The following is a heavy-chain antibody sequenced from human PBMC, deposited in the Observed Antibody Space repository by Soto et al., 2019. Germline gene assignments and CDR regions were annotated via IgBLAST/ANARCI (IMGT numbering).Heavy chain of an antibody. CDR2: INPNSGGT. Sequence: QVQLVQSGAEVKKPGASVKVSCKASGYTFTGYYMHWVRQAPGQGLEWMGWINPNSGGTNYAQKFQGWVTMTRDTSISTAYMELSRLRSYDTAVYYCARSLDYDFWSGYSFDIWGQGTMVTVSS. J-gene: IGHJ3*02. V-gene: IGHV1-2*04. CDR3: ARSLDYDFWSGYSFDI. CDR1: GYTFTGYY. D-gene: IGHD3-3*01.